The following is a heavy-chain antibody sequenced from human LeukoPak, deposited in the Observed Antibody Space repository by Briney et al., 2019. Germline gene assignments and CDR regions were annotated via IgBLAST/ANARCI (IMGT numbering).Heavy chain of an antibody. J-gene: IGHJ6*02. Sequence: GGSLRLSCETSGFTFSSYAMSWVRQAPGKGLEWVSAISGNGVSTYYADSVKGRFTISRDNSKNTLYLQMNSLRAEDTAVYYCARDDYYGPRSYYGMDVWGQGTTVTVSS. CDR1: GFTFSSYA. CDR3: ARDDYYGPRSYYGMDV. CDR2: ISGNGVST. D-gene: IGHD3-10*01. V-gene: IGHV3-23*01.